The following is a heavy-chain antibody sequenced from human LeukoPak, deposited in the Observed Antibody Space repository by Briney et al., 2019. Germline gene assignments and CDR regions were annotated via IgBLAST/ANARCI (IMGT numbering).Heavy chain of an antibody. CDR3: ARSSSRWGGFDY. V-gene: IGHV4-59*08. D-gene: IGHD6-13*01. CDR2: IYYSGST. J-gene: IGHJ4*02. Sequence: SETLSLTCAVYGGSFSGYYWSWIRQPPGKGLEWIGYIYYSGSTNYNPSLKSRVTISVDTSKNQFSLKLSSVTAADTAVYYCARSSSRWGGFDYWGQGTLVTVSS. CDR1: GGSFSGYY.